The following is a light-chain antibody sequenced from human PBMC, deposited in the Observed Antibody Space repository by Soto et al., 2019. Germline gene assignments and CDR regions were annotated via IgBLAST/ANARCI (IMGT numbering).Light chain of an antibody. CDR1: QSISSY. CDR2: AAS. Sequence: DIQMTQSPSSLSASVGDRVTITCRASQSISSYLNWYQQKPGKATKLLIYAASSLKSGVPSRFSGSGSGTDVTLTISSLQPEDFETYYCQQSYSTPITFRQGTRLEIK. J-gene: IGKJ5*01. CDR3: QQSYSTPIT. V-gene: IGKV1-39*01.